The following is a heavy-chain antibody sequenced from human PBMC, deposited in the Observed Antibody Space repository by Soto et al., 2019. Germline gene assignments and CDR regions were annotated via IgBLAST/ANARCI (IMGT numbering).Heavy chain of an antibody. Sequence: LRLSCAASGFTVSSNYMSWVRQAPGKGLEWVSVIYSGGSTYYADSVKGRFTISRDNSKNTLYLQMNSLRAEDTAVYYCARVKRHSSSWSPFDYWGQGTLVTVSS. CDR1: GFTVSSNY. D-gene: IGHD6-13*01. V-gene: IGHV3-53*01. CDR2: IYSGGST. CDR3: ARVKRHSSSWSPFDY. J-gene: IGHJ4*02.